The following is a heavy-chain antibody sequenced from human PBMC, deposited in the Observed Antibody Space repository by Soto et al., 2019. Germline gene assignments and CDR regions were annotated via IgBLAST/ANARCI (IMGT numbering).Heavy chain of an antibody. CDR2: ISSSGSTI. CDR1: GFTFSSYE. Sequence: GGSLRLSCAASGFTFSSYEMNWVRQAPGKGLEWVSYISSSGSTIYYADSVKGRFTISRDNAKNSLYLQMNSLRAEDTAVYYCARGPAPVGFDYWRQGTLVTVSS. CDR3: ARGPAPVGFDY. V-gene: IGHV3-48*03. J-gene: IGHJ4*02. D-gene: IGHD1-26*01.